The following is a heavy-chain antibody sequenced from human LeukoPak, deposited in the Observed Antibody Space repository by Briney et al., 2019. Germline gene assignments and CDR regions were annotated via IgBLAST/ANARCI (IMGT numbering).Heavy chain of an antibody. V-gene: IGHV1-69*06. D-gene: IGHD6-19*01. CDR1: RGTFISYA. CDR2: IIPIFGTA. Sequence: SVKVSYKASRGTFISYAINWVRQAPGQGLEWMGGIIPIFGTANYAQKFQGRVTITADKSTSTAYMELSSLRSEDTAVYYCASSNGYSSGWYLPITDYWGQGTLVTVSS. J-gene: IGHJ4*02. CDR3: ASSNGYSSGWYLPITDY.